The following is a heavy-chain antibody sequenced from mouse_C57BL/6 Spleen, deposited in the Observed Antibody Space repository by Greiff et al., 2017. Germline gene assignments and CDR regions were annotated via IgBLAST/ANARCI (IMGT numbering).Heavy chain of an antibody. CDR1: GYTFTSYW. CDR3: ARYEKGSPLGARDYAMDY. Sequence: QVQLQQPGAELVKPGASVKMSCKASGYTFTSYWITWVKQRPGQGLEWIGDIYPGSGSTNYNEKFKSKDTLTVDTSSSTAYMQLSSLTSADSAVYYCARYEKGSPLGARDYAMDYWGQGTSVTVSS. V-gene: IGHV1-55*01. CDR2: IYPGSGST. D-gene: IGHD2-3*01. J-gene: IGHJ4*01.